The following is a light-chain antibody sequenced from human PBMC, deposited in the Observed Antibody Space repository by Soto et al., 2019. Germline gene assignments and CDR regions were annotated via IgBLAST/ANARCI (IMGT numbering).Light chain of an antibody. J-gene: IGKJ2*01. CDR1: QSISSY. CDR3: QQSYSTPRT. V-gene: IGKV1-39*01. Sequence: DIQMTQSPSSLSASVGDRGTITCRASQSISSYLNWYQQKPGKAPKLLIYATSNLQSGVPSRFSGSGSGTDFTLTISSLQPEDFATYYCQQSYSTPRTFGQGTNLEIK. CDR2: ATS.